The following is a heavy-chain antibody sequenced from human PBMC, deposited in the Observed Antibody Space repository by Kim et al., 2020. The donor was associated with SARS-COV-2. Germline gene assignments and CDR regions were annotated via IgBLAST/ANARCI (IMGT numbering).Heavy chain of an antibody. CDR2: ISPDTSVA. J-gene: IGHJ5*02. D-gene: IGHD2-2*03. V-gene: IGHV5-51*01. CDR1: GYRFTSYW. Sequence: GESLKISCQGSGYRFTSYWIAWVRQQPGRGLECVGIISPDTSVASYRPPFQDEVTLSVDKSISTAYLQYNSLKASDTGIYYCARQMDFGTSWGVDHWGQGTLVTVSS. CDR3: ARQMDFGTSWGVDH.